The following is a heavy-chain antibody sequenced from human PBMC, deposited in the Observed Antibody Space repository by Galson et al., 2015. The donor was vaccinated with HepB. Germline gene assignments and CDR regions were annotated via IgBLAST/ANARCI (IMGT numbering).Heavy chain of an antibody. CDR3: ARVADADYGDHTHFDY. CDR2: ISGSTSYI. D-gene: IGHD4-17*01. Sequence: LRLPCAASGFIFSDYYMSWIRQAPGKGLERISYISGSTSYINYAGSVKGRFTISRDNAKNSLYLHLNSVTAEDTAVYYCARVADADYGDHTHFDYWGQGTLVTVSS. J-gene: IGHJ4*02. V-gene: IGHV3-11*06. CDR1: GFIFSDYY.